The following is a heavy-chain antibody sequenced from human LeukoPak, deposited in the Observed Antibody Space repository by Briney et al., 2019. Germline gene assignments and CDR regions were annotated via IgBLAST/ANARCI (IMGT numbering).Heavy chain of an antibody. V-gene: IGHV4-31*03. D-gene: IGHD3-3*01. J-gene: IGHJ6*01. CDR3: ARGPGSIFAVVIGYYYYGMD. Sequence: SQTLSLTCTVSGGSISRGGYYWSWIRQHPGKGLEWIGYIYYWGSTYYNPSRKSRVTISVDTSKNQFSLKLSSVTAADTAVYDCARGPGSIFAVVIGYYYYGMD. CDR1: GGSISRGGYY. CDR2: IYYWGST.